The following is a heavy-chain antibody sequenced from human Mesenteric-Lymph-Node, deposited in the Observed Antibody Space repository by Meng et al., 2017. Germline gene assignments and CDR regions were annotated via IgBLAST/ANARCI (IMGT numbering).Heavy chain of an antibody. D-gene: IGHD6-13*01. CDR3: ARGGSSSWYDQYFQH. Sequence: GESLKISCAASGFTVSSNYMSWVRQAPGRGLEWVSVIYSGGSIYYADSVKGRFTISRDNAKNSLYLQMNSLRAEDTAVYYCARGGSSSWYDQYFQHWGQGTLVTVSS. J-gene: IGHJ1*01. CDR2: IYSGGSI. V-gene: IGHV3-66*01. CDR1: GFTVSSNY.